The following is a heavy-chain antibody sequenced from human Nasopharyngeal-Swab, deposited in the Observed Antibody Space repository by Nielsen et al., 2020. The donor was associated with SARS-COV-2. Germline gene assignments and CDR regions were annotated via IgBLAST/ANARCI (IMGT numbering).Heavy chain of an antibody. CDR2: INTNTGGT. V-gene: IGHV1-2*02. D-gene: IGHD3-16*01. Sequence: SVQVSCKASGYTFTNYYIHWVRQAPGQGLEWMGWINTNTGGTNSAQKFQGRVTMTRDTSISTAFMNLGRLTSDDTAVYYCARTGGGGNYFYGMDVWGQGTTVTVSS. CDR1: GYTFTNYY. CDR3: ARTGGGGNYFYGMDV. J-gene: IGHJ6*02.